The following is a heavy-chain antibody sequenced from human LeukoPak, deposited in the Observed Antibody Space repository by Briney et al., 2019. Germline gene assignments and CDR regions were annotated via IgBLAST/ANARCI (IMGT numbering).Heavy chain of an antibody. D-gene: IGHD6-19*01. CDR2: IYSGGGT. CDR3: AKVTRVILAVAGTWSWFDP. V-gene: IGHV3-53*01. CDR1: GFTFSSYW. J-gene: IGHJ5*02. Sequence: GGSLRLSCAASGFTFSSYWMNWARQAPGKGLEWVSVIYSGGGTNSADSVKGRFTISRDNSKNTLYLQMNSLRAEDTAVYYCAKVTRVILAVAGTWSWFDPWGQGTLVTVSS.